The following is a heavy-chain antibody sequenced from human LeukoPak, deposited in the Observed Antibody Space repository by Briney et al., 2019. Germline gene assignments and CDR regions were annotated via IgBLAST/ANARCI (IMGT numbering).Heavy chain of an antibody. V-gene: IGHV3-9*01. CDR3: ARDLGDGTPFDY. J-gene: IGHJ4*02. CDR2: ISWNSGSI. Sequence: GRSLRLSCAASGFTFDDYAMPWVRQAPGKGLEWVSGISWNSGSIGYADSVKGRFTTSRDNAKNTLYLQLNSLRVEDTATYFCARDLGDGTPFDYWGQGTLVTVSS. D-gene: IGHD1-7*01. CDR1: GFTFDDYA.